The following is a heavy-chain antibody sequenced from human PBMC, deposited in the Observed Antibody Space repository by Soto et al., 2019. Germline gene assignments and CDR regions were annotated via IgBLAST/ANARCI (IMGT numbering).Heavy chain of an antibody. Sequence: EVQLVQSGAEVKKPGESLKISCKGSGYRFTSYWIGWVRQMPGKGLEWMGIIYPGDSDTRYRPSLRGQVTISADKSIRTAYLQWSSLKASDTAIYYCARAIEMSTIGWFDPWGQGTLVTVSS. J-gene: IGHJ5*02. CDR2: IYPGDSDT. CDR3: ARAIEMSTIGWFDP. D-gene: IGHD1-1*01. CDR1: GYRFTSYW. V-gene: IGHV5-51*01.